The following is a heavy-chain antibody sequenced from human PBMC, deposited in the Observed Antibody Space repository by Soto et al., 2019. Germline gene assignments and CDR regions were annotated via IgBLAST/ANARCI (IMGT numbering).Heavy chain of an antibody. D-gene: IGHD1-1*01. Sequence: QITLKESGPTRVKPTQTLTLTCTFSGFSLTSRPMGVGWIRQPPGKALEWLVVIYWDDDKRYSPSLKSRLTIAKDTSGNQVVLTTPNMDPVDTATYYCAHRLSGYNRHGGYSDYWGQGALVTVSS. CDR3: AHRLSGYNRHGGYSDY. CDR2: IYWDDDK. CDR1: GFSLTSRPMG. V-gene: IGHV2-5*02. J-gene: IGHJ4*02.